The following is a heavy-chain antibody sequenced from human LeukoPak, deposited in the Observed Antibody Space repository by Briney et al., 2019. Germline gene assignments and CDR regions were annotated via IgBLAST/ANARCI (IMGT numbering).Heavy chain of an antibody. CDR1: GSTFSSYG. CDR3: AKEGDYYDSSGYYDY. J-gene: IGHJ4*02. CDR2: IGYDGSNK. D-gene: IGHD3-22*01. V-gene: IGHV3-30*02. Sequence: GGSLRLSCAASGSTFSSYGMHWVRQAPGKGLEWVAFIGYDGSNKYYADSVKGRFTISRDNSKNTLYLQMNSLRAEDTAVYYCAKEGDYYDSSGYYDYWGQGTLVTVSS.